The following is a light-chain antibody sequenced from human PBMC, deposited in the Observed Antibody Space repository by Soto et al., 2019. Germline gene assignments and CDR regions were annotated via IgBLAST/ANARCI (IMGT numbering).Light chain of an antibody. CDR2: KAS. V-gene: IGKV1-5*03. CDR1: QSISNW. J-gene: IGKJ4*02. Sequence: DIQMTQSPSTLSASVGDRVTITCRASQSISNWLAWYQQKPGKAPKLLIYKASTLGGGIPSGFSGSGSETEFTLNISSLQPDDFATYYCQQHRSYPFTCGGGNKVQIK. CDR3: QQHRSYPFT.